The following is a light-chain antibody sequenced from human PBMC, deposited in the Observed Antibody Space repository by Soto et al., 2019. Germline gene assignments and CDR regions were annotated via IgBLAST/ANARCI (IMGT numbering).Light chain of an antibody. CDR1: QSVSSK. CDR2: GVS. Sequence: EIVLTQSPATLSVSPGERATLSCRASQSVSSKFAWFQQKPGQAPSLLIYGVSTRATGVPVRFSGSGSGTEFTLTINGLESEDFAVYYCQQYKNWPHTVGQGTKVDSK. CDR3: QQYKNWPHT. J-gene: IGKJ2*01. V-gene: IGKV3-15*01.